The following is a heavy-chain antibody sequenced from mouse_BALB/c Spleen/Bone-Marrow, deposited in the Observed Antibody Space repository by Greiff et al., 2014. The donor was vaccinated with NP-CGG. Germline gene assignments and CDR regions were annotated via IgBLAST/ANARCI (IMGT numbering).Heavy chain of an antibody. V-gene: IGHV5-4*02. CDR1: GFTFSDFY. D-gene: IGHD1-1*02. CDR3: ARSGERYGAMDY. Sequence: DVMLVESGGDLVKPGGSLKLSCAASGFTFSDFYMFWFPQTPEKRLEWVATISDGGTYTYYPDSVKGRFTISRDNAKNNLYLQMSSLKSEDTAMYYCARSGERYGAMDYWGQGTSVTVSS. CDR2: ISDGGTYT. J-gene: IGHJ4*01.